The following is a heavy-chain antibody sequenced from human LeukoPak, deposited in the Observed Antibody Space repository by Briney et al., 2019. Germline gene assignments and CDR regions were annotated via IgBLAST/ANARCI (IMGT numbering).Heavy chain of an antibody. CDR2: IIPIFGTA. CDR1: GGTFSSYA. CDR3: ASAIYCSSTSCYLSFPRGDEGPWPYYFDY. D-gene: IGHD2-2*01. J-gene: IGHJ4*02. Sequence: SVKVSCKASGGTFSSYAISWVRQAPGQGLEWMGGIIPIFGTANYAQKFQGRVTITTDESTSTAYMELSSLRSEDTAVYYCASAIYCSSTSCYLSFPRGDEGPWPYYFDYWGQGTLVTVSS. V-gene: IGHV1-69*05.